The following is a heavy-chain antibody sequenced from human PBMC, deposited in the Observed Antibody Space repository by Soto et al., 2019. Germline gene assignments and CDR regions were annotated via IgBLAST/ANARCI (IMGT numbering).Heavy chain of an antibody. J-gene: IGHJ4*02. CDR1: GFTFSSYS. D-gene: IGHD5-18*01. V-gene: IGHV3-21*01. CDR2: ISSRSSYI. CDR3: ARDQPGYSSGYGVGY. Sequence: EVQLVESGGGLVKPGGSLRLSCAASGFTFSSYSMNWVRQAPGKGLEWVSSISSRSSYIYYADSVKGRFTISRDNAKNSLYLQMNSLRAEDTGVYYCARDQPGYSSGYGVGYWGQGTLVTVSS.